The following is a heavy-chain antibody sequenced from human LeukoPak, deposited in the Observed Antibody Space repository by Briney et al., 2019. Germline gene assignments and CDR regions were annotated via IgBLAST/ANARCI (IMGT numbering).Heavy chain of an antibody. Sequence: GSLRLSCAASGFMFSSYGMNWVRQAPGRGLEWVSYISPSSDSIYYADSLKGRFTISRDNAEHSLYLQMNSLRDEDTAVYYCARAMRSGYDYWGQGTLVTVSS. CDR2: ISPSSDSI. CDR1: GFMFSSYG. D-gene: IGHD5-12*01. CDR3: ARAMRSGYDY. V-gene: IGHV3-48*02. J-gene: IGHJ4*02.